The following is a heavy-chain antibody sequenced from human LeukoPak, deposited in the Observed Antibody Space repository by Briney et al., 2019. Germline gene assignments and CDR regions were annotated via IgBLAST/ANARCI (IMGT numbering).Heavy chain of an antibody. CDR2: ISSSSSYI. J-gene: IGHJ3*02. V-gene: IGHV3-21*04. Sequence: GGSLRLSCAASGFTFSSYSMNWVRQAPGKGLEWVSSISSSSSYIYYADSVKGRFTISRDNAKNSLYLQMNSLRAEDTAVYYCAKDRLAIFGVALDAFDIWGQGTMVTVSS. CDR1: GFTFSSYS. CDR3: AKDRLAIFGVALDAFDI. D-gene: IGHD3-3*01.